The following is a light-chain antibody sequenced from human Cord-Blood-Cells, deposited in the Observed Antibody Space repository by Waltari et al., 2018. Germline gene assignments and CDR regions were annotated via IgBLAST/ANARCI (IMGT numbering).Light chain of an antibody. CDR1: QSVSGN. V-gene: IGKV3-15*01. CDR3: QQYNNWPLT. J-gene: IGKJ4*01. Sequence: EIVMTQPPATLFVSPGVIAPLSCLASQSVSGNLAWYQHKPGQAPRLLIYGASTRATGIPARFRGSGSGTEFTLTISSLQSEDFAVYYCQQYNNWPLTFGGGTKVEIK. CDR2: GAS.